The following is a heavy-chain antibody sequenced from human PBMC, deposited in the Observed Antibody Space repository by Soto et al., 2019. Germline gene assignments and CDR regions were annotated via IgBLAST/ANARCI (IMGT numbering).Heavy chain of an antibody. D-gene: IGHD3-16*01. CDR1: GYTFTNYG. CDR2: ISGYNGNT. CDR3: ARGGGGFEDY. V-gene: IGHV1-18*01. Sequence: QIQLVQSGPEVKKPGASVKVSCKTAGYTFTNYGVSWVRQAPGQGLEWMGWISGYNGNTNYAQNLQDRGTLTTDTATSTVYMELRSLTADDPAVYYCARGGGGFEDYWGQGTLVGVSS. J-gene: IGHJ4*02.